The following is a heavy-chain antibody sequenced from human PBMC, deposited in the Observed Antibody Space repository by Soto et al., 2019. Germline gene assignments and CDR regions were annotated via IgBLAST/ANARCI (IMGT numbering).Heavy chain of an antibody. CDR2: ISAHNGNT. J-gene: IGHJ4*02. D-gene: IGHD1-1*01. Sequence: QVHLVQSGAEVKKPGASVKVSCKGSGYTFTSYGITWVRQAPGQGLEWMGWISAHNGNTNYAQKLQGRVTVTTDTSTSTAYIELRSLRSYDTAVYYCARWRYGDYWGQGALVTVSS. CDR3: ARWRYGDY. CDR1: GYTFTSYG. V-gene: IGHV1-18*01.